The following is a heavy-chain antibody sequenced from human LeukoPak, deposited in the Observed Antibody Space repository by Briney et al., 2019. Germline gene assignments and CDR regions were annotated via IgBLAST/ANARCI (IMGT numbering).Heavy chain of an antibody. CDR1: GGSISSYY. J-gene: IGHJ4*02. CDR2: IYYTGAT. V-gene: IGHV4-59*01. Sequence: SETLSLTCTVSGGSISSYYWSWIRLSPGKGLEWIGYIYYTGATYYNPSLKSRVTISLDTSKNQFSLKLSSVTAADAAVYYCARAGYSYGTGYYFDYWGQGALVTVSS. D-gene: IGHD5-18*01. CDR3: ARAGYSYGTGYYFDY.